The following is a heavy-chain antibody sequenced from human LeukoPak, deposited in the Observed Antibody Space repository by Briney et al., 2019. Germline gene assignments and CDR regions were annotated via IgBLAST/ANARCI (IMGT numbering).Heavy chain of an antibody. CDR1: GYSISSGYY. V-gene: IGHV4-38-2*02. D-gene: IGHD3-16*01. CDR3: ARASVLLSADY. J-gene: IGHJ4*02. Sequence: SETLSLTCTVSGYSISSGYYWGWIRQPPGKGLEWIGSNYHSGSHYYNPSLKSRVTISVDTSKTQFSLNLSSVTAADTAVYYCARASVLLSADYWGQGTLVTVSS. CDR2: NYHSGSH.